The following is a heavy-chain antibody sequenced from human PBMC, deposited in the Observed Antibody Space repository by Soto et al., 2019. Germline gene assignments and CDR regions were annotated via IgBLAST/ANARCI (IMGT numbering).Heavy chain of an antibody. V-gene: IGHV4-31*03. D-gene: IGHD6-25*01. CDR2: IYYSGST. J-gene: IGHJ6*02. CDR1: GGSISSGGYY. Sequence: TSETLSLTCTVSGGSISSGGYYWSWIRQHPGKGLEWIGYIYYSGSTYYNPSLKSRVTISVDTSKNQFSLKLSSVTAADTAVYYCARDLSIAADHYYYGMDVWGQGTTVTVSS. CDR3: ARDLSIAADHYYYGMDV.